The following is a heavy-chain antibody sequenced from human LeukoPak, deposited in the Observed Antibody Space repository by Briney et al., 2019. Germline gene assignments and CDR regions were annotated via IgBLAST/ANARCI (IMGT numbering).Heavy chain of an antibody. D-gene: IGHD2-8*02. V-gene: IGHV4-34*01. CDR1: GGSFSGYY. Sequence: SETLSLTCAVYGGSFSGYYWSWIRQPPGKGLEWIGEINHSGSTNYNPSLKSRVTISLDTSKNQFSLKLSSVTAADTAVYYCAGHHPRNTVDFWGQGTLVTASS. J-gene: IGHJ4*02. CDR3: AGHHPRNTVDF. CDR2: INHSGST.